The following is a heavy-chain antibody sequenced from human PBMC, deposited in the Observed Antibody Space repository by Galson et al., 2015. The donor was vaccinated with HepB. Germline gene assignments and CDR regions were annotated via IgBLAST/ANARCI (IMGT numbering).Heavy chain of an antibody. CDR3: ARSGYCSSTSCSFDY. J-gene: IGHJ4*02. Sequence: SLRLSCAASGFTFSSYSMNWVRQAPGKGLEWVSSISSSSSYIYYADSVKGRFTISRDNAKNSLYLQMNSLRAEDTAVYYCARSGYCSSTSCSFDYWGQGTLVTVSS. CDR1: GFTFSSYS. CDR2: ISSSSSYI. V-gene: IGHV3-21*01. D-gene: IGHD2-2*01.